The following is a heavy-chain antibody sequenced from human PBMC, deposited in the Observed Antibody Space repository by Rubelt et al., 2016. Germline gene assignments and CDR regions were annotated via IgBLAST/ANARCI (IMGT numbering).Heavy chain of an antibody. CDR3: ARVDSSSYTGGWFDP. J-gene: IGHJ5*02. CDR2: INHSGST. Sequence: WIGEINHSGSTNYNPSLKSRVTISVDTSKNQFSLKLSSVTAADTAVYYCARVDSSSYTGGWFDPWGQGTLVTVSS. V-gene: IGHV4-34*01. D-gene: IGHD6-13*01.